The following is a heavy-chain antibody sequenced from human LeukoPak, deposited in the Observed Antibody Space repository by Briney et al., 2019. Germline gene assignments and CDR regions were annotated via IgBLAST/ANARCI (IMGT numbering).Heavy chain of an antibody. D-gene: IGHD6-13*01. CDR3: AKNNNGRGTYSSSWYEHPFDY. Sequence: GGSLRLSCAASGFTFSSYAMSWVRQAPGKGLEWVSAISGSGGSTYYADSVKGRFTISRDNSKNTLYLQMNSLRAEDTAVYYCAKNNNGRGTYSSSWYEHPFDYWGQGTLVTVSS. CDR1: GFTFSSYA. J-gene: IGHJ4*02. CDR2: ISGSGGST. V-gene: IGHV3-23*01.